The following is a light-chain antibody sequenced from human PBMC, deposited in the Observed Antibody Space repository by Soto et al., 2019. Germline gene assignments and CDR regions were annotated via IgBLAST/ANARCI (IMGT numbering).Light chain of an antibody. J-gene: IGKJ4*01. CDR1: QTIXTX. V-gene: IGKV1-5*03. CDR2: QAS. CDR3: QQYDNYPLT. Sequence: DIPMAQSPSTLSANVGDRVSITCRASQTIXTXLAWYQQKPGKAPNLLIYQASTLETGVPSRFSGSGSGTEFTLTISGLQPDDFATYYCQQYDNYPLTFGGGTKVEI.